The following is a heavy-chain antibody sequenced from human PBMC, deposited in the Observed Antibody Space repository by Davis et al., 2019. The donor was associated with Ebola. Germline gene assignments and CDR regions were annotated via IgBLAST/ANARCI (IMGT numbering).Heavy chain of an antibody. D-gene: IGHD1-26*01. CDR3: AKDPRWGGATGYFQH. CDR1: GFTFSTYA. J-gene: IGHJ1*01. Sequence: PGGSLRLSCAASGFTFSTYAMHWVRQAPGKGLEWVAVISYDGSNKYNANSVKGRFTISRDNSKNTLYLQMNSLRAEDTAVYYCAKDPRWGGATGYFQHWGQGTLVTVSS. V-gene: IGHV3-30-3*01. CDR2: ISYDGSNK.